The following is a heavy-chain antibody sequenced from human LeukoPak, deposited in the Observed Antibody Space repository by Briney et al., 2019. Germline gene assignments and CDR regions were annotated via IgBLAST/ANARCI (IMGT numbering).Heavy chain of an antibody. CDR1: GGSISTSGYY. CDR3: ARRDGAIDY. CDR2: IYYSGST. J-gene: IGHJ4*02. D-gene: IGHD4-17*01. V-gene: IGHV4-39*01. Sequence: SETLSLTCSVSGGSISTSGYYWGWIRQPPGKGLEWIGSIYYSGSTYYSPSLKSRGTISLDMSKNQFSLQLTSITAADTAVYFCARRDGAIDYWGQGTLVTVSS.